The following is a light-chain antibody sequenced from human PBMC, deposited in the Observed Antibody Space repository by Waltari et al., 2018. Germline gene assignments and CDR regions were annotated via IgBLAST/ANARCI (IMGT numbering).Light chain of an antibody. J-gene: IGLJ3*02. V-gene: IGLV3-1*01. CDR2: QDT. CDR3: KALGTGVLV. Sequence: SYELTQPPSVSVSPGQTASITCPGDILGNKYSSWYQQKPGQSPLLVIYQDTKRHSGIHERFYGSKYGNAATLTISGTQDMDEADYYCKALGTGVLVFGGGTKLTVL. CDR1: ILGNKY.